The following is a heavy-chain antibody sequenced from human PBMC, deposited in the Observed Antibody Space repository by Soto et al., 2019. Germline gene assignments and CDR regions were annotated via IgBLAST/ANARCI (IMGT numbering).Heavy chain of an antibody. CDR3: ARLPHYDFWSGTI. Sequence: QLQLQESGPGLVKPSETLSLTCTVSGGSISSSSYYWGWIRQPPGKGLEWIGSIYYSGSTYYNPSLKSRVTISVDTSKNQFSLKLSSVTAADTAVYYCARLPHYDFWSGTIWGQGTMVTVSS. CDR2: IYYSGST. V-gene: IGHV4-39*01. CDR1: GGSISSSSYY. D-gene: IGHD3-3*01. J-gene: IGHJ3*02.